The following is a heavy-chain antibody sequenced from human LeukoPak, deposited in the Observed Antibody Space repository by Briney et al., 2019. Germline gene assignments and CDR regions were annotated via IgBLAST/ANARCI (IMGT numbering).Heavy chain of an antibody. CDR3: ARDPDREYSSSSTHFDY. J-gene: IGHJ4*02. CDR2: ISYDGSNK. D-gene: IGHD6-6*01. V-gene: IGHV3-30*01. CDR1: GFTFSSYA. Sequence: GGSLRLSCAASGFTFSSYAMHWVRQAPGKGLEWVAVISYDGSNKYYADSVKGRFTISRDNSKNTLYLQMNRLRAEDTAVYYCARDPDREYSSSSTHFDYWGQGTLVTVSS.